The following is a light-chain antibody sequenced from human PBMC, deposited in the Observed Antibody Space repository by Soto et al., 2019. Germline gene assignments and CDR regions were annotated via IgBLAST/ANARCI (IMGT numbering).Light chain of an antibody. Sequence: EIVLTQSPGTLSLSPGERATLSCRASQSVSSSYLAWYQQKPGQAPRLLIYGASSRATGIPDRFSGSGSGTEFTLTISRLEPEDFAIYYCQQYDSSSYTFGQGTKLEIK. V-gene: IGKV3-20*01. J-gene: IGKJ2*01. CDR1: QSVSSSY. CDR3: QQYDSSSYT. CDR2: GAS.